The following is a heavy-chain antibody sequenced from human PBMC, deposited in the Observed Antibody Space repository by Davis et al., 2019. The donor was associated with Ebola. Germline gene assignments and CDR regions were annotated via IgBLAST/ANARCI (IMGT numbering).Heavy chain of an antibody. Sequence: GESLKISCAASGFTFSSYWMSWVRQAPGKGLEWVANIKQDGSEKYYVDSVKGRFTISRDSAKNSLYLQMNSLRDEDTAVYYCARDHYDSSGYGFDIWGQGTMVTVSS. D-gene: IGHD3-22*01. V-gene: IGHV3-7*01. CDR1: GFTFSSYW. CDR2: IKQDGSEK. CDR3: ARDHYDSSGYGFDI. J-gene: IGHJ3*02.